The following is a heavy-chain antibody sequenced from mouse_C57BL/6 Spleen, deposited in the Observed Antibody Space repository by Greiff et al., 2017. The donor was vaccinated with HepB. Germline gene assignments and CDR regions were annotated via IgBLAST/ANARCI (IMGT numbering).Heavy chain of an antibody. V-gene: IGHV1-76*01. CDR1: GYTFTDYY. D-gene: IGHD2-3*01. J-gene: IGHJ4*01. CDR2: IYPGSGNT. Sequence: QVQLQQSGAELVRPGASVKLSCKASGYTFTDYYINWVKQRPGQGLEWIARIYPGSGNTYYNEKFKGKATLTAEKSSSTAYMQLSSLTSEDSAVYFCASGWLYYAMDYWGQGTSVTVSS. CDR3: ASGWLYYAMDY.